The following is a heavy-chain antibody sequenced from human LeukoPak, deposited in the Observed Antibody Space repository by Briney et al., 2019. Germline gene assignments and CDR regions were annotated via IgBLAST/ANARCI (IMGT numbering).Heavy chain of an antibody. CDR3: ARIVQITGTIPH. Sequence: ASETLSLTCAVYGGSFSGYYWSWIRQPPGKGLEWIGEINHSGSTNYNPSLKSRVTISVDTAKNKFFLRLGSVTAADTAVYYCARIVQITGTIPHWGQGTLVTVSS. J-gene: IGHJ4*02. D-gene: IGHD1-1*01. CDR2: INHSGST. CDR1: GGSFSGYY. V-gene: IGHV4-34*01.